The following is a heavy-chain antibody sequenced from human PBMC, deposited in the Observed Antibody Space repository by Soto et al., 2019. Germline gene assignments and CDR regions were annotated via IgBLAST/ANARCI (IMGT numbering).Heavy chain of an antibody. CDR1: GLTFNNVA. V-gene: IGHV3-23*01. Sequence: PGGSLRLSCAASGLTFNNVAMTWVRQAPGKGLEWVSGISGSGGTTYYAEFVKGRFTISRDNSKNTLYLQMNSLRAEDTAVFFCAKHMYAFSYYAVDVWGQGTTVTVSS. CDR3: AKHMYAFSYYAVDV. CDR2: ISGSGGTT. D-gene: IGHD2-21*01. J-gene: IGHJ6*02.